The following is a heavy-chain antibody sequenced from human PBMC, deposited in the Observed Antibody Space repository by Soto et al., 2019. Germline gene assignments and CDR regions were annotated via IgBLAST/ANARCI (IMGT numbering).Heavy chain of an antibody. Sequence: GGSLRLSCAASGCTFSSYAMSWVRQAPGRGLEWVSAISGSGGSTYYADSVKGRFTISRDNSKNTLYLQMNSLRAEDTAVYYCAKGLSSSWYIFYWGQGTLVTVSS. CDR2: ISGSGGST. CDR1: GCTFSSYA. CDR3: AKGLSSSWYIFY. J-gene: IGHJ4*02. D-gene: IGHD6-13*01. V-gene: IGHV3-23*01.